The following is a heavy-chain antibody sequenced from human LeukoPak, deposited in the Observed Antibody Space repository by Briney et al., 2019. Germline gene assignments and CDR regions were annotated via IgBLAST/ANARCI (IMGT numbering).Heavy chain of an antibody. CDR1: GYTFTSYD. CDR3: ARAGDIVVVPDNWFDP. J-gene: IGHJ5*02. CDR2: MNPNSGNA. Sequence: GASVKVFCKASGYTFTSYDINWVRQATGQGLEWMGWMNPNSGNAGYAQKFQGRVTMTRNTSISTAYMELSSLRSEDTAVYYCARAGDIVVVPDNWFDPWGQGTLVTVSS. D-gene: IGHD2-2*01. V-gene: IGHV1-8*01.